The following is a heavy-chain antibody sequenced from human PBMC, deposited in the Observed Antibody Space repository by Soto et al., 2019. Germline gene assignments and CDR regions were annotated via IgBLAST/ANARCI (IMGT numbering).Heavy chain of an antibody. D-gene: IGHD6-19*01. J-gene: IGHJ5*02. CDR2: VFHTGTT. V-gene: IGHV4-4*02. Sequence: QVQLQESGPGLVKPSGTLSLTCAVSGDSVSSPYYWCWVRQSPGKGLEWIGEVFHTGTTSYNPALRSRVTISVAKSINQFSLDLSSVTAADTAVYYCARSAGWYAIHAWGPGTLVIVSS. CDR3: ARSAGWYAIHA. CDR1: GDSVSSPYY.